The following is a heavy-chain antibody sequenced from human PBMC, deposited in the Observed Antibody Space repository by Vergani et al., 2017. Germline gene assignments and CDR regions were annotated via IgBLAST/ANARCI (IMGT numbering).Heavy chain of an antibody. D-gene: IGHD3-22*01. Sequence: EVQLVESGGGLVKPGGSLRLSCAASGFTFSSYSMNWVRQAPGKGLEWVSSISSSSSYIYYADSVKSRFTISRDNAKNSLYLQMNSLRAEDTAVYYCARDREYYYDSSGYYYNWYFDLWGRGTLVTVSS. J-gene: IGHJ2*01. CDR1: GFTFSSYS. CDR3: ARDREYYYDSSGYYYNWYFDL. CDR2: ISSSSSYI. V-gene: IGHV3-21*01.